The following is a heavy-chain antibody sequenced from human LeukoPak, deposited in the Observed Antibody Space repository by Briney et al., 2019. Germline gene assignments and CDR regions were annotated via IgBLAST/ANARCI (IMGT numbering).Heavy chain of an antibody. V-gene: IGHV1-46*01. Sequence: ASVKVSCTASGYPFTIYYLHWVRQAPGQGREWMGLINPSGGSTGNAQKFQGRVTMTRDTSTSTVYMELSSLRYEDTAVYYCARDRGRTAVAGNDNTFDIWGQGTMVTVSS. CDR2: INPSGGST. D-gene: IGHD6-19*01. CDR3: ARDRGRTAVAGNDNTFDI. CDR1: GYPFTIYY. J-gene: IGHJ3*02.